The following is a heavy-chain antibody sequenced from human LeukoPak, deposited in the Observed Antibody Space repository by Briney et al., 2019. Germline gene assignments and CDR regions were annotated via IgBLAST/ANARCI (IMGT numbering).Heavy chain of an antibody. V-gene: IGHV3-23*01. CDR1: GFSFSNYA. Sequence: AGGSLRLSCAASGFSFSNYAMAWVRQAPGKGLEWVSGISAGGTRTYYADSVRGRFTIFRDNSMDTVYLQMNSLRAEDTAVYYCAREVQLERLGFGKEGSAFDYWGQGTLVTVSS. CDR2: ISAGGTRT. CDR3: AREVQLERLGFGKEGSAFDY. D-gene: IGHD1-1*01. J-gene: IGHJ4*02.